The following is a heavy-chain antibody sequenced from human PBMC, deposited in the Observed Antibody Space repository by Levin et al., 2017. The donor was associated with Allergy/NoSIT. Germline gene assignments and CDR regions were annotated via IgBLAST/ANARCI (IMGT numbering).Heavy chain of an antibody. J-gene: IGHJ3*02. CDR1: GFTFSSYW. V-gene: IGHV3-7*04. Sequence: ESLKISCAASGFTFSSYWMSWVRQAPGKGLEWVANIKHDGTENYHVDSVKGRFTISRDNAKNSVYLQMSSLRVEDTALYYCARNWRSAFDIWGQGTVVTVSS. D-gene: IGHD2-8*02. CDR3: ARNWRSAFDI. CDR2: IKHDGTEN.